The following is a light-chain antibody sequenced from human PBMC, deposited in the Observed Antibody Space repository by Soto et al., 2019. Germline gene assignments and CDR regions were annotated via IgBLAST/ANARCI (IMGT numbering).Light chain of an antibody. J-gene: IGLJ1*01. CDR2: EVS. V-gene: IGLV2-14*01. CDR1: SSDVGGYNY. Sequence: QSALTQPASVSGSPGQSITISCTGTSSDVGGYNYVSWYQQHPGKAPKLMIYEVSNRPSGVSNRFSGSKSGNTASLTISGLQAEDEAAYYCSSYTSSSTPYVFGPGTKVTVL. CDR3: SSYTSSSTPYV.